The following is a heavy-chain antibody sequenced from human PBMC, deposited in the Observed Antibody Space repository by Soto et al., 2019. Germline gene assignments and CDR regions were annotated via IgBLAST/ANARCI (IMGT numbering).Heavy chain of an antibody. J-gene: IGHJ4*02. CDR3: ARDGGITMVRGTDY. CDR2: ISSSSSYI. Sequence: EVQLVESGGDLVKPGGSLRLSCAASGFTFSSYSMDWVRQAPGKGLEWVSSISSSSSYIYYADSVKGRFTISRDNAKNSLYLQMNSLRAEDTAVYYCARDGGITMVRGTDYWGQGTLVTVSS. CDR1: GFTFSSYS. V-gene: IGHV3-21*01. D-gene: IGHD3-10*01.